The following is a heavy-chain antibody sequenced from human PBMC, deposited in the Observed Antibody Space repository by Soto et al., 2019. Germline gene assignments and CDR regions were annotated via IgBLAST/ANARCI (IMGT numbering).Heavy chain of an antibody. CDR2: ISGSGGST. D-gene: IGHD2-15*01. CDR3: AKASSAVARAFDI. CDR1: GFTFSDYA. V-gene: IGHV3-23*01. J-gene: IGHJ3*02. Sequence: EVQLLESGGDLVQPGGSLRLSCAASGFTFSDYAMSWVRQAPGKGLEWVSTISGSGGSTYYADSVKGRFTISRDNSKNMLDVQMKSLRAEDTAMYYCAKASSAVARAFDIWGQGTMVTVSS.